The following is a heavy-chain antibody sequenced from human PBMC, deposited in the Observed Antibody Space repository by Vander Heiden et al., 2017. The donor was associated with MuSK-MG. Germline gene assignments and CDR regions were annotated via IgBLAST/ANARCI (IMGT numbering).Heavy chain of an antibody. V-gene: IGHV4-38-2*01. J-gene: IGHJ4*02. CDR2: IYHSGST. D-gene: IGHD3-16*01. CDR1: GYSISSGYY. Sequence: QVQLQESGPGLVKPSETLSLTCAVSGYSISSGYYWGWIRQPPGKGLEWIGSIYHSGSTYYNPSLKSRVTISVDTSKNQFSLKLSSVTAADTAVYYFASTTGWGWLPSGYWGQGTLVTVSS. CDR3: ASTTGWGWLPSGY.